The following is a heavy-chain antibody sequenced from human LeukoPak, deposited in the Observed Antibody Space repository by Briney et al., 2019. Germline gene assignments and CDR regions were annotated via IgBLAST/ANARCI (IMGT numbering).Heavy chain of an antibody. D-gene: IGHD1-26*01. CDR3: ARDPYSGNYGDYYYYYMDV. Sequence: PGGSLRLSCTASGFTFGDYAMSWVRQAPGKGLEWVSSITSSSSYMYYADSVKGRFTISRDNAKRPLYLQMNSLRDEDTAVYYCARDPYSGNYGDYYYYYMDVWGKGTTVTISS. V-gene: IGHV3-21*01. J-gene: IGHJ6*03. CDR2: ITSSSSYM. CDR1: GFTFGDYA.